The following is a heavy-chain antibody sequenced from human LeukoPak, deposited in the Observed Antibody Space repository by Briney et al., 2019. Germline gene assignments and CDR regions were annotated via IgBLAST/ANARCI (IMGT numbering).Heavy chain of an antibody. Sequence: GGSLRLSCAASGFTFSSYAMSWVRQAPGKGLEWVSAISASGGSTYYADSVKGRFIISRDNSQNTLYLQVNSLRAEDTAVYYCAKGLVPAAIRVVDYWGQGTLVAVSS. J-gene: IGHJ4*02. CDR1: GFTFSSYA. D-gene: IGHD2-2*01. CDR2: ISASGGST. V-gene: IGHV3-23*01. CDR3: AKGLVPAAIRVVDY.